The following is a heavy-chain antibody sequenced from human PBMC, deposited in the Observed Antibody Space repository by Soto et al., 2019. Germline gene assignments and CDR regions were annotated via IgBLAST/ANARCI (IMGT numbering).Heavy chain of an antibody. J-gene: IGHJ4*02. CDR2: IKSKTDGGTT. Sequence: EVQLVESGGGLVKPGGSLRLSCAASGFTFSNAWMSWVRQAPGKGLEWVGRIKSKTDGGTTDYAAPVKGRFTISRDDSKNTLYMQMNSMKTEDTAVYYCTTGGLYIWRSYPNAGYWGQGTLVTVSS. CDR3: TTGGLYIWRSYPNAGY. D-gene: IGHD3-16*02. CDR1: GFTFSNAW. V-gene: IGHV3-15*01.